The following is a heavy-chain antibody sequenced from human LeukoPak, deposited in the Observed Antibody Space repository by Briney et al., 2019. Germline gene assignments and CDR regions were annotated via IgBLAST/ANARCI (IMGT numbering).Heavy chain of an antibody. CDR3: ARGDFWSGYYGGKNWFDP. D-gene: IGHD3-3*01. J-gene: IGHJ5*02. CDR2: INHSGST. CDR1: GGSFSGYY. Sequence: SETLSLTCAVYGGSFSGYYWSWICQPPGKGLEWIGEINHSGSTNYNPSLKSRVTISVDTSKNQFSLKLSSVTAADTAVYYCARGDFWSGYYGGKNWFDPWGQGTLVTVSS. V-gene: IGHV4-34*01.